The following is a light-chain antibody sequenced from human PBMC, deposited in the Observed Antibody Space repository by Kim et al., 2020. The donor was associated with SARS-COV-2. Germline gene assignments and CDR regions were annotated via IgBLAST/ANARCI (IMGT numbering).Light chain of an antibody. Sequence: DIQMTQSPSTLSASVGDRVTVTCRASQSISSWLAWHPQKPGKAPKVLIYRASNLESGVPSRFSGSGSGTEFTLTINSLQPDDFATYQCPQYRDYSYSFGQGTKLEI. CDR1: QSISSW. V-gene: IGKV1-5*03. CDR3: PQYRDYSYS. CDR2: RAS. J-gene: IGKJ2*03.